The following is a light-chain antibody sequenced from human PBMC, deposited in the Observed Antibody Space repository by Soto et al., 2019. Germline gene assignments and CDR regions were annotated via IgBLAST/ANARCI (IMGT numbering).Light chain of an antibody. J-gene: IGKJ3*01. CDR2: DAS. CDR1: QSVSSTY. Sequence: EVVMNQSPATLSVSPGERAPLSCRASQSVSSTYLAWYQQKPGQAPRLLIYDASSRATGIPARFSGSGSGTDFTLTISGLQSEDFAVYYCQQYSNWPPFTFGPGTKVDIK. CDR3: QQYSNWPPFT. V-gene: IGKV3-15*01.